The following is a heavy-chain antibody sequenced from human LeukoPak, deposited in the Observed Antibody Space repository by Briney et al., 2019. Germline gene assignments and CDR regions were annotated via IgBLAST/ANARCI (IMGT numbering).Heavy chain of an antibody. CDR2: INPNSGGT. J-gene: IGHJ4*02. Sequence: GASVKVSCKASGGTFSSYAISWVRQAPGQGLEWMGWINPNSGGTNYAQKFQGRVTMTRDTSISTAYMELSRLRSDDTAVYYCARELGYRSFSAFDYWGQGTLVTVSS. CDR1: GGTFSSYA. CDR3: ARELGYRSFSAFDY. D-gene: IGHD5-18*01. V-gene: IGHV1-2*02.